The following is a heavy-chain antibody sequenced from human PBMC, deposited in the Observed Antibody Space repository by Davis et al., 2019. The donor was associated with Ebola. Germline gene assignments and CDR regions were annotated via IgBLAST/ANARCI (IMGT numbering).Heavy chain of an antibody. CDR2: INPSGGST. D-gene: IGHD4-23*01. Sequence: ASVKVSCKASGYTFTSYYMHWVRQAPGQGLEWMGIINPSGGSTSYAQKFQGRVTITADESTSTAYMELSSLRSEDTAVYYCARGPMTTVVDYWFDPWGQGTLVTVSS. V-gene: IGHV1-46*01. CDR3: ARGPMTTVVDYWFDP. J-gene: IGHJ5*02. CDR1: GYTFTSYY.